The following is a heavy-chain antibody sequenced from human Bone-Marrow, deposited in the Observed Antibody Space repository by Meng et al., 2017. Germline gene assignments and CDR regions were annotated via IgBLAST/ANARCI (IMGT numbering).Heavy chain of an antibody. J-gene: IGHJ4*02. D-gene: IGHD2-15*01. V-gene: IGHV1-69*06. CDR1: GGTFSSYA. CDR2: IIPIFGTA. CDR3: ARGYRSGGSCYSIDY. Sequence: QVQLVQAGAEVNEPGASVKVSCQASGGTFSSYAISWVRQAPGQGLEWMGGIIPIFGTANYAQKFQGRVTITADKSTSTAYMELSSLRSEDTAVYYCARGYRSGGSCYSIDYWGQGTLVTVSS.